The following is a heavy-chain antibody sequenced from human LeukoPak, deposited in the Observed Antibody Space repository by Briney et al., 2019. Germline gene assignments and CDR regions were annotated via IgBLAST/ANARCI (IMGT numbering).Heavy chain of an antibody. Sequence: SETLSLTCTVSGGSISSYYWSWIRQPAGKGLEWIGRIYTSGSTNYNPSLKSRVTMSVDTSKNQFSLKLSSVTAADTAVYYCARGSLLHIRNAFDTWGQGTMVTVSS. V-gene: IGHV4-4*07. CDR3: ARGSLLHIRNAFDT. CDR2: IYTSGST. CDR1: GGSISSYY. J-gene: IGHJ3*02. D-gene: IGHD2-15*01.